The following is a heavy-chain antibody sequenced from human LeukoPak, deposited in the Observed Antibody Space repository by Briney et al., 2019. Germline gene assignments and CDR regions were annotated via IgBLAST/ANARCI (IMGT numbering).Heavy chain of an antibody. D-gene: IGHD2-2*02. CDR2: ISAGGT. CDR1: GFTFSNFA. J-gene: IGHJ4*02. CDR3: VKGLYTIDY. V-gene: IGHV3-23*01. Sequence: GGSLRLSCAASGFTFSNFAMNWVRQAPGKGLEWVSAISAGGTFYADFVKGRFTISRDNSKNTLYLQMNSLRVDDTAVYYCVKGLYTIDYWGQGTLVTVSS.